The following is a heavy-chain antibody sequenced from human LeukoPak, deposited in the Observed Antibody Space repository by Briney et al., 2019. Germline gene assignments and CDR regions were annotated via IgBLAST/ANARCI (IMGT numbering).Heavy chain of an antibody. D-gene: IGHD6-13*01. V-gene: IGHV3-30*03. Sequence: GGSLRLSCAASGFTFSSYGMHWVRQAPGKGLEWVAVISYDGSNKYYADSVKGRFTISRDNSKNTLYLQMNSLTAEDTAVYYCARAIAPSSPSGFEYWGQGTLVTVSS. CDR2: ISYDGSNK. CDR3: ARAIAPSSPSGFEY. J-gene: IGHJ4*02. CDR1: GFTFSSYG.